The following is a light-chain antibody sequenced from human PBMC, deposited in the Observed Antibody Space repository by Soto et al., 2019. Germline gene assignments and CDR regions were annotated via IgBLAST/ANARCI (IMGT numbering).Light chain of an antibody. CDR3: QQYYSYPRT. Sequence: DIQMTQSPSPLSASVGDRVTITCRASQSLSSWLAWYQQKPGKAPRLLIYDASSLESGVPSRFSGSGSGTEFTLTISSLQPDDVATYYCQQYYSYPRTFGQGTKLEIK. CDR2: DAS. V-gene: IGKV1-5*01. CDR1: QSLSSW. J-gene: IGKJ2*01.